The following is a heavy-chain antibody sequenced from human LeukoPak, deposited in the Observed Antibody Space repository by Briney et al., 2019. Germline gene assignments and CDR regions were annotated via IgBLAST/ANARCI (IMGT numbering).Heavy chain of an antibody. CDR2: IIPIFGTA. CDR1: GGTFSSYA. D-gene: IGHD3-9*01. J-gene: IGHJ4*02. CDR3: ARGLEELKTYYDILTGQPEPTPFDY. Sequence: ASVKVSCKASGGTFSSYAISWVRQAPGQGLEWMGGIIPIFGTANYAQKFQGRVTITTDESTSTAYMELSSLRSEDTAVYYCARGLEELKTYYDILTGQPEPTPFDYWGQGTLVTVSS. V-gene: IGHV1-69*05.